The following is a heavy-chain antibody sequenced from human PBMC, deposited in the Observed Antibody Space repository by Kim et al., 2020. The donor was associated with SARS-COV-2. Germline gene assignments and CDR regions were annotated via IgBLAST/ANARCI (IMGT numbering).Heavy chain of an antibody. CDR1: GGTFSSYA. Sequence: SVKVSCKASGGTFSSYAISWVRQAPGQGLEWMGRIIPILGIANYAQKFQGRVTITADKSTSTAYMELSSLRSEDTAVYYCARGVVGYTRYNWFDAWGQGALVAVSS. J-gene: IGHJ5*02. V-gene: IGHV1-69*04. D-gene: IGHD1-26*01. CDR2: IIPILGIA. CDR3: ARGVVGYTRYNWFDA.